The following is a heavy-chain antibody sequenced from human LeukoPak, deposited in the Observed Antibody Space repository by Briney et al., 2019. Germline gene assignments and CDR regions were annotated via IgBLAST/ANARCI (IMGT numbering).Heavy chain of an antibody. Sequence: PSETLSLTCAVYGGSFSGYYWSWIRQPPGKGLEWIGEINHSGSTNYNPSLKSRVTISVDTSKNQFSLKLSSVTAADTAVYYCALYSSSGGGFDYWGQGTLVTVSS. CDR1: GGSFSGYY. D-gene: IGHD6-6*01. V-gene: IGHV4-34*01. J-gene: IGHJ4*02. CDR3: ALYSSSGGGFDY. CDR2: INHSGST.